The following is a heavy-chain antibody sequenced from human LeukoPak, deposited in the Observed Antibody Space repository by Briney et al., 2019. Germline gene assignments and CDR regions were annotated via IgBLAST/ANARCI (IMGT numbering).Heavy chain of an antibody. CDR2: IYYSGST. Sequence: SETLSLTCTASGGSISSYYWSWIRQPPGKGLEWIGYIYYSGSTNYNPSLKSRVTISVDTSKNQFSLKLSSVTAADTAVYYCASLKVPLDYYYYYGMDVWGQGTTVTVSS. CDR1: GGSISSYY. D-gene: IGHD3-16*01. CDR3: ASLKVPLDYYYYYGMDV. J-gene: IGHJ6*02. V-gene: IGHV4-59*08.